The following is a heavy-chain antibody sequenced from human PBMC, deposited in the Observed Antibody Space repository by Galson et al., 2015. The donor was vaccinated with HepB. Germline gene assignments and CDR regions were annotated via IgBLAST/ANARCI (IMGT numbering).Heavy chain of an antibody. Sequence: SLRLSCAASGFTFSTYSINWVRQAPGKGLEWVSYITGSSTTIRYADSVKGRFTISRDNAKNSVYLQMNSLRAEDTAVYYCARVGCGYYSSDYWGQGTLVTVSS. CDR2: ITGSSTTI. J-gene: IGHJ4*02. CDR1: GFTFSTYS. D-gene: IGHD3-10*01. V-gene: IGHV3-48*04. CDR3: ARVGCGYYSSDY.